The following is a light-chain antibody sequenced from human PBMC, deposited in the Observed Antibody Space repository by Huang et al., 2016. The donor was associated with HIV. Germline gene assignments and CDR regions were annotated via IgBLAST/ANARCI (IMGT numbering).Light chain of an antibody. CDR2: GAS. J-gene: IGKJ1*01. CDR1: QSVTSN. V-gene: IGKV3-15*01. Sequence: EIVMTQSPATLSVSPGERATLSCRASQSVTSNLACYQQKPGQAPRLLIFGASTRATGIPARFSGSGSWTEVTLTISSLQSEDFAVYYCQQYNNWPSGTFGQGTKVEIK. CDR3: QQYNNWPSGT.